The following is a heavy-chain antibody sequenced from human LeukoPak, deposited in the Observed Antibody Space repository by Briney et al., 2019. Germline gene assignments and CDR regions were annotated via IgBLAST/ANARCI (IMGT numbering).Heavy chain of an antibody. CDR2: INPQGDIT. CDR1: GYTFTKYL. D-gene: IGHD2-21*01. J-gene: IGHJ5*02. Sequence: GASVKVSCKTSGYTFTKYLIHWVRQAPGQGLEWMGTINPQGDITNYAQRFQGRITLTEDTSTSKVYMELSSLTSEDTAVYYCARPSYCVADNCGYWLDPWGPGTLVTVSS. CDR3: ARPSYCVADNCGYWLDP. V-gene: IGHV1-46*01.